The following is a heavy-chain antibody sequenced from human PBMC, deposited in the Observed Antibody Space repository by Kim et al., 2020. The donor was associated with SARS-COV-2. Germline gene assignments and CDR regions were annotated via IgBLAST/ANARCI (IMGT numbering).Heavy chain of an antibody. V-gene: IGHV7-4-1*02. CDR2: INTNTGNP. D-gene: IGHD3-16*02. J-gene: IGHJ4*02. Sequence: ASVKVSCKASGYTFTSYAMNWVRQAPGQGLEWMGWINTNTGNPTYAQGFTGRFVFSLDTSVSTAYLQISSLKAEDTAVYYCATAIYDYIWGSYRINAPVHADYWGQGTLVTGSS. CDR3: ATAIYDYIWGSYRINAPVHADY. CDR1: GYTFTSYA.